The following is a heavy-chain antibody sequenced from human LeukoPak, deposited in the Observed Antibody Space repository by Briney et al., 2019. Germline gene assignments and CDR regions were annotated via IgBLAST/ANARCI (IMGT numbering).Heavy chain of an antibody. CDR1: GYSISSGYY. D-gene: IGHD3-22*01. Sequence: EATETLSLTCTVSGYSISSGYYWGWIRQPPGKGLEWIGSIYHSGSTYYNPSLKSRVTISVDTSKNQFSLKLSSVTAADQAVYYCARAMYYYDSSGFDAFDFWGQGTMVTVSS. CDR3: ARAMYYYDSSGFDAFDF. CDR2: IYHSGST. J-gene: IGHJ3*01. V-gene: IGHV4-38-2*02.